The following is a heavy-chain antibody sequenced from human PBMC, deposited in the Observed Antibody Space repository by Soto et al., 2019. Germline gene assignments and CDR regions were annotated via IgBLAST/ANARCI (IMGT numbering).Heavy chain of an antibody. CDR1: GGTFSSYT. D-gene: IGHD2-2*01. Sequence: GVSVKVSCKASGGTFSSYTISWVRQAPGQGLEWMGRIIPILGIANYAQKFQGRVTITADKSTSTAYMELSSLRSEDTAVYYCASHSRDMPQSDYWGQGTLVTVSS. CDR2: IIPILGIA. V-gene: IGHV1-69*02. J-gene: IGHJ4*02. CDR3: ASHSRDMPQSDY.